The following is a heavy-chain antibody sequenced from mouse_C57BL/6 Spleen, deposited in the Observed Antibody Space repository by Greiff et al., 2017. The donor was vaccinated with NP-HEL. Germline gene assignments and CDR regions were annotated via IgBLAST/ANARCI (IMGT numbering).Heavy chain of an antibody. CDR1: GYTFTDYY. CDR2: IYPGSGNT. J-gene: IGHJ2*01. Sequence: VQLQQSGAELVRPGASVKLSCKASGYTFTDYYINWVKQRPGQGLEWIARIYPGSGNTYYNEKFKGKATLTAEKSSSTAYMQLSSLTSEDSAVYFCARSNYYGSSSVDYWGQGTTLTVSA. CDR3: ARSNYYGSSSVDY. D-gene: IGHD1-1*01. V-gene: IGHV1-76*01.